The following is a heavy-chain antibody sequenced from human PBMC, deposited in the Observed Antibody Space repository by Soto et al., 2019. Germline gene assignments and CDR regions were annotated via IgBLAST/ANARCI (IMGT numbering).Heavy chain of an antibody. CDR1: GFTFSNHG. J-gene: IGHJ4*02. CDR2: ISYDGRSK. Sequence: QVQSVESGGGVVQPGTSLRLSCAVSGFTFSNHGMHWVRQAPGKGLEWVAFISYDGRSKDYVDSLKGRFTISRDNFKDTRCRQRNTLRADDTAVYYCARDRGWSRSHYFDSWGQGTLVTVSS. CDR3: ARDRGWSRSHYFDS. D-gene: IGHD2-15*01. V-gene: IGHV3-33*01.